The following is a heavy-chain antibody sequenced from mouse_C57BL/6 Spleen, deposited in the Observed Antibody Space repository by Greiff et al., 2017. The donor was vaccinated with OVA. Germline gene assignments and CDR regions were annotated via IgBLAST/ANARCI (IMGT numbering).Heavy chain of an antibody. CDR2: ISSGSSTI. CDR1: GFTFSDYG. D-gene: IGHD3-2*01. V-gene: IGHV5-17*01. J-gene: IGHJ4*01. Sequence: EVKLVESGGGLVKPGGSLKLSCAASGFTFSDYGMHWVRQAPEKGLEWVAYISSGSSTIYYADTVKGRFTISRDNAKNTLFLQMTSLRSEDTAMYYCARRPADRNYYAMDYWGLGTSVTVSS. CDR3: ARRPADRNYYAMDY.